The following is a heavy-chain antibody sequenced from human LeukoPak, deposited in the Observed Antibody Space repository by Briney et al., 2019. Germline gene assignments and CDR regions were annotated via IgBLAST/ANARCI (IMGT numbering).Heavy chain of an antibody. V-gene: IGHV1-58*02. CDR3: AASYSSGWTPFDY. CDR1: GFTFTSSA. J-gene: IGHJ4*02. Sequence: SVKVSCKASGFTFTSSAMQWVRQARGQRLEWVGWIVVGSGNTNYAQKFQERVTITRDMSTSTAYMELSSLRSEDTAVYYCAASYSSGWTPFDYWGQGTLVTVSS. D-gene: IGHD6-19*01. CDR2: IVVGSGNT.